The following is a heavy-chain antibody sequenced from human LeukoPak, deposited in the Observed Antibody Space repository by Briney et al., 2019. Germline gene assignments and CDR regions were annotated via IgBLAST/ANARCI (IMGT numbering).Heavy chain of an antibody. D-gene: IGHD2-15*01. Sequence: ASVKVSCKASGYTFTGYYMHWVRQAPGQGLEWMGWINPNSGGTNYAQKFQGRVTMTRDTSISTAYMEPSRLRSDDTAVYYCARGLGRYCSGGSCYSDWGQGTLVTVSS. CDR2: INPNSGGT. V-gene: IGHV1-2*02. CDR3: ARGLGRYCSGGSCYSD. J-gene: IGHJ4*02. CDR1: GYTFTGYY.